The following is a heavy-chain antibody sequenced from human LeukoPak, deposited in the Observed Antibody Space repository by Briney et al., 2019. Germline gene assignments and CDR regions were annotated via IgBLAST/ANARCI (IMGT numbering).Heavy chain of an antibody. CDR3: ARGLPTRYYYYYYGMDV. CDR1: GGSFSGYY. J-gene: IGHJ6*02. Sequence: SETLSLTCAVYGGSFSGYYWSWIRQPPGKGLEWIGEINHSGSTNYNPSLKSRVTISVDTSKDQFSLKLSSVTAADTAVYYCARGLPTRYYYYYYGMDVWGQGTTVTVSS. V-gene: IGHV4-34*01. D-gene: IGHD5-12*01. CDR2: INHSGST.